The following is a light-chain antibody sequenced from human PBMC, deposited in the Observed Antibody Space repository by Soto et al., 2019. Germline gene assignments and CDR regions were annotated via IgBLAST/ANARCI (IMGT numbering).Light chain of an antibody. J-gene: IGKJ1*01. CDR1: QSLSSD. CDR3: QQYNKWPRT. CDR2: DAS. Sequence: EIVMTQSPATLSVSPGDRATLSCRATQSLSSDLAWFQQRPGQAPRLLIFDASTRATGIPARFSGSGSGTEFTLTISSLQSEDFAVYYCQQYNKWPRTCGQGTKVEVK. V-gene: IGKV3-15*01.